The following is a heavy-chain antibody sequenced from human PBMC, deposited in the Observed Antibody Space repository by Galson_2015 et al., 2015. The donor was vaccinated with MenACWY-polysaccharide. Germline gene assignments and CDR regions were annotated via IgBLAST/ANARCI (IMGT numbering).Heavy chain of an antibody. D-gene: IGHD3-16*01. CDR2: INSDGTSK. CDR1: GFTFSSDW. CDR3: ARDPLWDRTVGFDY. V-gene: IGHV3-74*01. Sequence: PLRLSCAASGFTFSSDWMHWVRQAPGKGLVWISRINSDGTSKTYADSVKGRFTISRDNAKNTLYLQMNSLRAEDTAVYYCARDPLWDRTVGFDYWGQGTLVTVSS. J-gene: IGHJ4*02.